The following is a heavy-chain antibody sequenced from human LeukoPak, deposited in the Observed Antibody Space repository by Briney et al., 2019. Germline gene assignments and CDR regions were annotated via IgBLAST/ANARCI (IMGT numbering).Heavy chain of an antibody. J-gene: IGHJ3*02. CDR1: GYTFTSYG. V-gene: IGHV1-18*01. CDR3: ARDTLWFGEFFAFDI. D-gene: IGHD3-10*01. Sequence: ASVKVSCEASGYTFTSYGISWVRQAPGQGLEWMGWISAYNGNTNYAQKLQGRVTMTTDTSTSTAYMELRSLRSDDTAVYYCARDTLWFGEFFAFDIWGQGTMVTVSS. CDR2: ISAYNGNT.